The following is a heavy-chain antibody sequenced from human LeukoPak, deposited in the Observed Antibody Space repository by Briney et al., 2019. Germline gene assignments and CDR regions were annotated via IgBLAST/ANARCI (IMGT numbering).Heavy chain of an antibody. CDR3: ARRAGAYSHPYDY. D-gene: IGHD4/OR15-4a*01. J-gene: IGHJ4*02. Sequence: GGSLRLSCTVSGFTVSSNSISWVRQAPGKGLEWVSFIYSDNTHYSDSVKGRFTISRDNSKNTLYLQMNSLRAEDTAVYYCARRAGAYSHPYDYWGQGTLVTVSS. V-gene: IGHV3-53*01. CDR1: GFTVSSNS. CDR2: IYSDNT.